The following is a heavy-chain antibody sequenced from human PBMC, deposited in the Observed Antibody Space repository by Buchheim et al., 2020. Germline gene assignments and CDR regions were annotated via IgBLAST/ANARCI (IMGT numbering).Heavy chain of an antibody. CDR3: AKDSRSSSGFDY. D-gene: IGHD6-13*01. J-gene: IGHJ4*02. V-gene: IGHV3-30*18. CDR2: ISYDGSNK. CDR1: GFTFSSYG. Sequence: QVQLVESGGGVVQPGRSLRLSCAASGFTFSSYGMHWVRQAPGKGPEWVAVISYDGSNKYYADSVKGRFTISRDNSKNMLYLQMNSLRAEDTAVYYCAKDSRSSSGFDYWGQGTL.